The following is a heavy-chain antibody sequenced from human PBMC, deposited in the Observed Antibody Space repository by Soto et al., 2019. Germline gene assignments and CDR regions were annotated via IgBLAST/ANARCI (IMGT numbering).Heavy chain of an antibody. J-gene: IGHJ4*02. CDR2: ISSSGSTI. Sequence: EVQLVESGGGLVQPGGSLRLSCAASGFTFSSYEMNWVRQAPGKGLEWVSYISSSGSTIYYADSVKGRFTISRDNAKNSLYLQMNSLRAEDTAVYYCARDYDSSGLPLAYWGQGTLVTVSS. CDR1: GFTFSSYE. CDR3: ARDYDSSGLPLAY. V-gene: IGHV3-48*03. D-gene: IGHD3-22*01.